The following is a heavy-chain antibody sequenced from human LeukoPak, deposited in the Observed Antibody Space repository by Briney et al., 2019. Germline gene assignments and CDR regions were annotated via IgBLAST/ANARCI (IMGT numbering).Heavy chain of an antibody. J-gene: IGHJ4*02. V-gene: IGHV3-74*01. CDR2: INPDGSQT. CDR1: GFILSNYW. CDR3: VRSLRSADF. Sequence: PGGSLRLSCAASGFILSNYWMHWVRQAPGKGLMWVSQINPDGSQTFYADSVKGRFTISRDNAKNTLFLQMDSLRAEDTALYYCVRSLRSADFWGQGTLVTVSS.